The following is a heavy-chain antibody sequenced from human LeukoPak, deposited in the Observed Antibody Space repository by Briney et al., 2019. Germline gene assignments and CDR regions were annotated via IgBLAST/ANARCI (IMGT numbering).Heavy chain of an antibody. CDR3: ATLRGDGDYEYYFDY. CDR2: IYYSGST. J-gene: IGHJ4*02. D-gene: IGHD4-17*01. Sequence: PSETLSLTCTVSGGSISSYYWSWIRQPPGKGLEWIGYIYYSGSTNYNPSLKSRVTISVDTSKNQFSLKLSSVTAADTAVYYYATLRGDGDYEYYFDYWGQGTLVTVSS. V-gene: IGHV4-59*01. CDR1: GGSISSYY.